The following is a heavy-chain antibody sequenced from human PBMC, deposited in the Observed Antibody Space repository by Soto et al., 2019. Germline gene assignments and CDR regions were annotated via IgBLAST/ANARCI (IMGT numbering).Heavy chain of an antibody. CDR3: ARDQGYCSSTSCYIGMDV. V-gene: IGHV3-33*01. J-gene: IGHJ6*02. Sequence: ESVGGVVQPGRSLRLSCAASGFTFSSYGMHWVRQAPGKGLEWVAVIWYDGSNKYYADSVKGRFTISRDNSKNTLYLQMNSLRAEDTAVYYCARDQGYCSSTSCYIGMDVWGQGTTVTVSS. D-gene: IGHD2-2*02. CDR2: IWYDGSNK. CDR1: GFTFSSYG.